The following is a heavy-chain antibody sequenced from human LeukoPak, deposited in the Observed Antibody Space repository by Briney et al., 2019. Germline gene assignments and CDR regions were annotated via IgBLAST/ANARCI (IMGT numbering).Heavy chain of an antibody. Sequence: HPGGSLRLSCATSGFTFDRYTIHWVRQAPGKGLEWVSLAGWAGGTTYYSDSVGGRFTISRDNAKNSLYLQMNSLRDEDTAVYFCARRPYSDTSGRLSDVWGQGTTVTVSS. CDR2: AGWAGGTT. CDR1: GFTFDRYT. CDR3: ARRPYSDTSGRLSDV. V-gene: IGHV3-43*01. J-gene: IGHJ6*02. D-gene: IGHD3-22*01.